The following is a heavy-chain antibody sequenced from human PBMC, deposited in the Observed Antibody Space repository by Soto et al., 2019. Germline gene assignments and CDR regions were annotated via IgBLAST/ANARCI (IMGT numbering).Heavy chain of an antibody. CDR3: ARGASKHDY. V-gene: IGHV4-61*01. CDR1: GGSVNDNNYY. CDR2: IYYTGST. J-gene: IGHJ4*02. Sequence: SETLSLTCTVSGGSVNDNNYYWNWIRQPPGKGLEWIGYIYYTGSTNYNPSLKSRVTISVDTSKNQFSLKLSSVTAADTAVYYCARGASKHDYWGQGTLVTVSS.